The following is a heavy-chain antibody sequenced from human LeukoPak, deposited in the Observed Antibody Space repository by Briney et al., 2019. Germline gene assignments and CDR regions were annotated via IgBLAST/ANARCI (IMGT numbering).Heavy chain of an antibody. CDR2: IYHSGST. CDR3: ARVGGIAAHRTLDY. D-gene: IGHD6-13*01. J-gene: IGHJ4*02. V-gene: IGHV4-38-2*02. Sequence: PSETLSLTCTVSGYSISSGYYWGWIRQPPGKGLEWIGSIYHSGSTYYNPSLKSRVTISVDTSKNQFSLKLSSVTAADTAVYYCARVGGIAAHRTLDYWGQGTLVTVSS. CDR1: GYSISSGYY.